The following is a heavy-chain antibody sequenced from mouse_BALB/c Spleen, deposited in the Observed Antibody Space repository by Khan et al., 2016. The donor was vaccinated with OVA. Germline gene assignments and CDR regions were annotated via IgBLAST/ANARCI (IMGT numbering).Heavy chain of an antibody. CDR2: INPTSGYT. J-gene: IGHJ2*01. V-gene: IGHV1-7*01. CDR1: GYTFTTYW. Sequence: QVQLKQSGAELAKPGASVKMSCKASGYTFTTYWMHWVKQRPGQGLEWIGYINPTSGYTDYNEKFKDRAILSADKSSSTAYLQLSSLTSGDSAVYYCTRDRSDYWGQGTTLTVSS. CDR3: TRDRSDY.